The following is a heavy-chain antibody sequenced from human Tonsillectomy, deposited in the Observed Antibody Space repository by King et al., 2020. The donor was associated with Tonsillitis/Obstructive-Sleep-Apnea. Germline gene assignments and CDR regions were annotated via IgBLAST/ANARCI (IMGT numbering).Heavy chain of an antibody. CDR2: IYYSGST. J-gene: IGHJ5*02. CDR3: AGHGCEYSSNVAGDWFDP. CDR1: GCSISSYY. D-gene: IGHD6-6*01. V-gene: IGHV4-59*08. Sequence: VQLQESGPGLVKPSETLSLPCTVSGCSISSYYWSWIRQPPGKGLGWIGYIYYSGSTNYNPSLKSRVTISVDTSKNHFSLKLSSVTAADTAVYYCAGHGCEYSSNVAGDWFDPWGQGALVTVSS.